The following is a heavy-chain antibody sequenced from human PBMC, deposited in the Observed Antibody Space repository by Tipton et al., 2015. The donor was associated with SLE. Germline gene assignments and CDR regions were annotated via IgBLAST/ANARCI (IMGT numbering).Heavy chain of an antibody. Sequence: GSLRLSCAASGFTFSSYEMNWVRQAPGKGLEWVSYISSSGSTIYYADSVKGRFTISRDNAKNSLYLQMNSLRAEDTAVYYCARDRSSSWYYYYYYMDVWGKGTTVTVSS. J-gene: IGHJ6*03. V-gene: IGHV3-48*03. CDR2: ISSSGSTI. CDR1: GFTFSSYE. CDR3: ARDRSSSWYYYYYYMDV. D-gene: IGHD6-13*01.